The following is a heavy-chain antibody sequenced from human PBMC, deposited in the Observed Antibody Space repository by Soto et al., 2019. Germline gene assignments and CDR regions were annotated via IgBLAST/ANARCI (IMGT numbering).Heavy chain of an antibody. Sequence: SETLSLTCTVSGGSISSYYWSWIRQPPGKGLEWIGYIYYSGSTNYNPSLKSRVTISVDTSKNQFSLKLSSVTAADTAVYYCARGDDFWSGYPNYYMDVWGKGTTVTVSS. D-gene: IGHD3-3*01. CDR1: GGSISSYY. J-gene: IGHJ6*03. CDR3: ARGDDFWSGYPNYYMDV. V-gene: IGHV4-59*01. CDR2: IYYSGST.